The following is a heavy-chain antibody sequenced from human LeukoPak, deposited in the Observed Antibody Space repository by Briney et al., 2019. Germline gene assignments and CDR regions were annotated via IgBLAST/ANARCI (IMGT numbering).Heavy chain of an antibody. CDR1: GFTFDDYG. V-gene: IGHV3-20*04. CDR3: ARDIVVVPDEYYFDY. D-gene: IGHD2-2*01. Sequence: GGSLRLFCAASGFTFDDYGMSWVRQAPGKGLEWVSGINWNGGSTGYADSVKGRFTISRDNAKNSLYLQMNSLRAEDTALYYCARDIVVVPDEYYFDYWGQGTLVTASS. CDR2: INWNGGST. J-gene: IGHJ4*02.